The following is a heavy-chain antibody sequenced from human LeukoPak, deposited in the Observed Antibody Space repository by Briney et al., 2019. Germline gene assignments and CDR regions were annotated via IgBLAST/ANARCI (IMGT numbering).Heavy chain of an antibody. Sequence: SETLSLTCTVSGGSISSYYWSWIRQPPGKGLEWIGYIYYSGSTNYNPSLKSRVTISVDTSKNQFPLKLSSVTAADTAVYYCATLWGLYSSGWYLDYWGQGTLVTVSS. J-gene: IGHJ4*02. D-gene: IGHD6-19*01. CDR3: ATLWGLYSSGWYLDY. CDR2: IYYSGST. V-gene: IGHV4-59*01. CDR1: GGSISSYY.